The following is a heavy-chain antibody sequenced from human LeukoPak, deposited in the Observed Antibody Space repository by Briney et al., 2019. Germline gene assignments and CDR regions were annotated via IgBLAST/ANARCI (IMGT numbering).Heavy chain of an antibody. V-gene: IGHV4-59*06. CDR2: VYYSGAT. CDR3: ARGTNYYFYAMDV. Sequence: SETLSLTCTVSGGSISSYYWNWIRQHPGKGLEWIGYVYYSGATYYNPSLKSRVSISVDTSKKHFSLNLSSVTAADTAVYYCARGTNYYFYAMDVWGQGTTVTVSS. J-gene: IGHJ6*02. CDR1: GGSISSYY.